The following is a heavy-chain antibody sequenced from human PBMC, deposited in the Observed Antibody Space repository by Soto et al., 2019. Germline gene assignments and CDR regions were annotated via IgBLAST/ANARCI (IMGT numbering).Heavy chain of an antibody. CDR2: ISGSGDST. Sequence: EVQLLESGGGLVQPGGSLRLSCAASGFTFSTYAMNWVRQAPGKGLEWVSGISGSGDSTYYADSVKGRFTVSRENSNNTLYLQMNSLRAEDTAVFYCAKERSSGWSFDYWGQGTLVTVSS. CDR1: GFTFSTYA. J-gene: IGHJ4*02. V-gene: IGHV3-23*01. CDR3: AKERSSGWSFDY. D-gene: IGHD6-19*01.